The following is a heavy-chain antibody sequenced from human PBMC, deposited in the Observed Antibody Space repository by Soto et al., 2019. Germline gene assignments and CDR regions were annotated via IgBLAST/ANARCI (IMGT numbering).Heavy chain of an antibody. V-gene: IGHV3-21*01. D-gene: IGHD6-13*01. CDR3: ARDGGSSWYGGDY. Sequence: GSLRLSCAASGFTFSSYSMNWVRQAPGKGLEWVSSISSSSSYIYYADSVKGRFTISRDNAKNSLYLQMNSLRAEDTAVYYCARDGGSSWYGGDYWGQGTLVTVSS. CDR2: ISSSSSYI. CDR1: GFTFSSYS. J-gene: IGHJ4*02.